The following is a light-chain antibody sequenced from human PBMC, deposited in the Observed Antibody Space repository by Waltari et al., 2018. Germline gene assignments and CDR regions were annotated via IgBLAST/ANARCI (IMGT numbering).Light chain of an antibody. V-gene: IGLV1-47*01. CDR3: ASWDDSLRGV. CDR1: SSNIGSNS. Sequence: QSVLTQPPSASGTTGQRVTISCSGSSSNIGSNSVYWYQQLPGTAPKLLICRNHERPSGVPDRFSGSKSGTSASLAISGLRSEDEADYYCASWDDSLRGVFGTGTKVTVL. J-gene: IGLJ1*01. CDR2: RNH.